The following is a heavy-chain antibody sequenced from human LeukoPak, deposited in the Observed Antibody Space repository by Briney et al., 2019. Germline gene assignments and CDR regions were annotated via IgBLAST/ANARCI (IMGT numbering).Heavy chain of an antibody. Sequence: SEXLSLTCTVSGGSISSYYWSWIRQPPGKGLEWIGYIYYSGSTNYNPSLKSRVTISVDTSKNQFSLKLSSVTAADTAVYYCARGLMVRGVLAYFDYWGQGTLVTVSS. CDR1: GGSISSYY. D-gene: IGHD3-10*01. CDR2: IYYSGST. J-gene: IGHJ4*02. CDR3: ARGLMVRGVLAYFDY. V-gene: IGHV4-59*01.